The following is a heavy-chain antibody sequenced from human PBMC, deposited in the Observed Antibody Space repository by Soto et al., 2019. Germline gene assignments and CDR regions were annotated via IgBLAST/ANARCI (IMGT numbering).Heavy chain of an antibody. Sequence: LETLSLTCTVSGGSITNHYWTWIRQPAGKGLEWIGRIFTTGSTNYKPSLKSRLTMSVDTSKNQFSLKLKSVTAADTALYFCARQTTFISSWFDYWGHGALVTVSS. V-gene: IGHV4-4*07. CDR1: GGSITNHY. CDR3: ARQTTFISSWFDY. D-gene: IGHD1-1*01. J-gene: IGHJ5*01. CDR2: IFTTGST.